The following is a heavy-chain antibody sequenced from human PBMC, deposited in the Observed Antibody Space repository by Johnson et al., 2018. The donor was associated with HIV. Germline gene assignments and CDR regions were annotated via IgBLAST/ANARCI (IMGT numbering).Heavy chain of an antibody. V-gene: IGHV3-30*04. J-gene: IGHJ3*02. Sequence: VQLVESGGGMVQPGRSLRLSCAASGFSFRSYAMHWVRQAPGKGLEWVSVISYDGSNKYYADSVKGRFIISRDNSKNTLYLQMNSLRAEDTAVYYCARGIAARWRALDAFDIWGQGTMVTVSS. CDR2: ISYDGSNK. CDR3: ARGIAARWRALDAFDI. CDR1: GFSFRSYA. D-gene: IGHD6-6*01.